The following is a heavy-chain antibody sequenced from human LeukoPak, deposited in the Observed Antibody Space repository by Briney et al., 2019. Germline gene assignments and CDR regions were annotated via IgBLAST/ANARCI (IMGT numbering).Heavy chain of an antibody. CDR2: IKQDGSEK. CDR1: GHPFSSFT. J-gene: IGHJ5*02. CDR3: ARGIGELYANWFDP. V-gene: IGHV3-7*01. Sequence: GGSLGLSCTVSGHPFSSFTLNWVRQSPGKGLEWVANIKQDGSEKYYVDSVKGRFTISRDNAKNSLYLQMNSLRAEDTAVYYCARGIGELYANWFDPWGQGTLVTVSS. D-gene: IGHD3-10*01.